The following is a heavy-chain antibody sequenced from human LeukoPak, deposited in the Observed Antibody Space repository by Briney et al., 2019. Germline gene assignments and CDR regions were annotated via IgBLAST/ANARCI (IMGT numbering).Heavy chain of an antibody. V-gene: IGHV4-59*01. CDR3: ARGEDIVATGLSVDYYGMDV. CDR2: IYYSGIT. D-gene: IGHD5-12*01. J-gene: IGHJ6*04. CDR1: GGSISSSS. Sequence: PSETLSVTTTVSGGSISSSSWSWIRQPPGKELQWIGYIYYSGITNYNPSLKRRATISVDTSKNQLSLKLRSLTAAATAVYYCARGEDIVATGLSVDYYGMDVWLKATTVTDSS.